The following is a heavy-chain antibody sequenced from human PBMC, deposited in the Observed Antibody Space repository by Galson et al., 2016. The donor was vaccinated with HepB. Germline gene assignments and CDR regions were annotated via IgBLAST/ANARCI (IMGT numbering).Heavy chain of an antibody. V-gene: IGHV3-48*03. CDR1: TFRLTDYE. CDR3: ARENYGDYGDAFDV. D-gene: IGHD4-17*01. J-gene: IGHJ3*01. CDR2: IGDSGSGSNT. Sequence: SLRLSCAASTFRLTDYEMNWVRQAPGKGLEWVSYIGDSGSGSNTYYEDSVKGRFTVSRDNAKNSLYLQMNSLRAEDTAVYYCARENYGDYGDAFDVWGQGTVVTVSS.